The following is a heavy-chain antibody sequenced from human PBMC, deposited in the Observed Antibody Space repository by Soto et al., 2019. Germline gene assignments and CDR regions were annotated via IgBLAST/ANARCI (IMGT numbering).Heavy chain of an antibody. CDR1: GFSLTTGKLG. CDR3: ARMNVDSYQFYYAMDV. Sequence: GSGPTLVNPTETLTLTCTVSGFSLTTGKLGVSWIRQPPGKAPEWLAHIFSDNERSYSTSLQGRLTISKDTSGSQVVLSMTNVDPVDTATYYCARMNVDSYQFYYAMDVWGQGTTVTVSS. J-gene: IGHJ6*02. CDR2: IFSDNER. V-gene: IGHV2-26*01. D-gene: IGHD4-17*01.